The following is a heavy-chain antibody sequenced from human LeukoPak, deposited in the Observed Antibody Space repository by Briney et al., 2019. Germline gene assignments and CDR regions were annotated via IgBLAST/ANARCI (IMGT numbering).Heavy chain of an antibody. CDR2: ISSSSSSYI. Sequence: GGSLRLSCAASGFTFSSYSMNWVRQAPGKWLEWVSSISSSSSSYIYYADSVKGRFTISRDNAKNSLYLQMNSLRAEDTAVYYCARGPLAAAGDYWGQGTLVTVSS. V-gene: IGHV3-21*01. CDR3: ARGPLAAAGDY. D-gene: IGHD6-13*01. J-gene: IGHJ4*02. CDR1: GFTFSSYS.